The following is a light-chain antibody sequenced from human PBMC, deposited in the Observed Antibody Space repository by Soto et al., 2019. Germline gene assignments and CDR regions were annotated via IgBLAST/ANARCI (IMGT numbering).Light chain of an antibody. V-gene: IGKV2-30*01. CDR3: MQGTQWPPT. Sequence: VVMTQSPLSLPVTLGQPASISCRSSDSLVYGDGNTYLNWFQQRPGQSPRRLSYKVFNRDSGVPDRFSGSGSGTDFTLKISRVEAEDVGVYYCMQGTQWPPTFGPGTKVDIK. J-gene: IGKJ3*01. CDR2: KVF. CDR1: DSLVYGDGNTY.